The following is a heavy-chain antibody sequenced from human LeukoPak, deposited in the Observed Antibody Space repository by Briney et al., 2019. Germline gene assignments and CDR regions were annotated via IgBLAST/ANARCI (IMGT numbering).Heavy chain of an antibody. CDR2: INSSGSTI. Sequence: GGSLRLSCAASGFTFSDHYMSWIRQAPGKGLEWVSYINSSGSTIYYADSVKGRFTISRDNAKNSLYLQMNSLRAEDTAVYYRARVSKYGFDYWGQGTPVTVSS. V-gene: IGHV3-11*01. CDR3: ARVSKYGFDY. CDR1: GFTFSDHY. D-gene: IGHD3-10*01. J-gene: IGHJ4*02.